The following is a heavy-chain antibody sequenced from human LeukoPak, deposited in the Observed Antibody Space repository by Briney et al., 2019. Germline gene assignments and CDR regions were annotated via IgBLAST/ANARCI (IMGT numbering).Heavy chain of an antibody. Sequence: ASVKVSCKASGYTFTGYYMHWVRQAPGQGLEWMGWINPNSGGTNYAQKFQGRVTMTRDTSISTAYMELSRLRSGDTAVYYCARGGYCSSTSCYIGWFDPWGQGTLVTVSS. CDR2: INPNSGGT. CDR3: ARGGYCSSTSCYIGWFDP. V-gene: IGHV1-2*02. D-gene: IGHD2-2*02. CDR1: GYTFTGYY. J-gene: IGHJ5*02.